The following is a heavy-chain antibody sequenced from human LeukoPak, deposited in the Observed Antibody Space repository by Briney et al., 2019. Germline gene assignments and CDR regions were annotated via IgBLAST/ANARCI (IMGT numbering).Heavy chain of an antibody. Sequence: SEALSLTCTVFGGSINNYYWGWIRQRAGEGLEWIGRIYNRWSTNYNPTRKSRATMSEDTSNNQCSQKPSSVTAAETAVYYCARGRYCSADICSGGDAFDIWGQGTMVSVSS. V-gene: IGHV4-4*07. CDR2: IYNRWST. D-gene: IGHD2-15*01. CDR3: ARGRYCSADICSGGDAFDI. J-gene: IGHJ3*02. CDR1: GGSINNYY.